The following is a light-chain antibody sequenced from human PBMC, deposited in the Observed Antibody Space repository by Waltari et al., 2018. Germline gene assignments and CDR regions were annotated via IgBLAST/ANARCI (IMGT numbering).Light chain of an antibody. CDR3: QTGGHGTWV. CDR2: INSDGSH. CDR1: SGHSSNV. V-gene: IGLV4-69*01. J-gene: IGLJ3*02. Sequence: QLALTQSPSASASLGASVKLTCTLDSGHSSNVVAWHQQHPEKGPRYLMKINSDGSHSKGAEFPDRFHGSSSGAERYLTSSSVQSDDEADYYCQTGGHGTWVFGGGTKLTVL.